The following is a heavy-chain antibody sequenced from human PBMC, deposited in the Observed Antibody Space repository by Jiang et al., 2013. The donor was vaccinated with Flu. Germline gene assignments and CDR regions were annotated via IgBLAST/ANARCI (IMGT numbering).Heavy chain of an antibody. J-gene: IGHJ4*02. D-gene: IGHD5-24*01. CDR1: GGSISSYY. V-gene: IGHV4-59*01. Sequence: GLVKPSETLSLTCTVSGGSISSYYWSWIRQPPGKGLEWIGYIYYSGSTNYNPSLKSRVTISVDTSKNQFSLKLSSVTAADTAVYYCATGYNSNYFDYWGQGSLVTVSS. CDR2: IYYSGST. CDR3: ATGYNSNYFDY.